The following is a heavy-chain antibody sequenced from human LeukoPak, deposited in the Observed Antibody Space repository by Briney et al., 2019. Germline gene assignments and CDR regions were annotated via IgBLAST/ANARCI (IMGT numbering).Heavy chain of an antibody. CDR2: IYYSGST. CDR3: ARDTPQYYYDSSGYFDP. V-gene: IGHV4-59*01. D-gene: IGHD3-22*01. J-gene: IGHJ5*02. CDR1: GGSFSGYY. Sequence: PSETLSLTCAVYGGSFSGYYWSWIRQPPGKGLEWIGYIYYSGSTNYNPSLKSRVTISVDTSKNQFSLKLSSVTAADTAVYYCARDTPQYYYDSSGYFDPWGQGTLVTVSS.